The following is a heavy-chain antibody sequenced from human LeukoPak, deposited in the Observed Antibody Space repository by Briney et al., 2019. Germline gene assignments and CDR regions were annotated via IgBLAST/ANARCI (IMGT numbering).Heavy chain of an antibody. CDR2: IYYSGST. V-gene: IGHV4-30-4*01. D-gene: IGHD1-14*01. CDR3: ARSNSGEFDY. J-gene: IGHJ4*02. Sequence: SETLSLTCSVSGGSISSGDYYWSWIRQPPGKGLEWIGHIYYSGSTNYNPSLKSRVTISVDTSKNQFSLKLSSVTAADTAVYYCARSNSGEFDYWGQGTLVTVSS. CDR1: GGSISSGDYY.